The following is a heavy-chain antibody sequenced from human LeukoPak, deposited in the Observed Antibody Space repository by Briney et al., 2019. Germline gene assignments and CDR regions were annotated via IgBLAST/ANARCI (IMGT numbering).Heavy chain of an antibody. Sequence: GGSLRLSCAASGFTFSSYAMHWVRQAPGKGLEWVALISYDGSNKYYADSVKGRFTISRDNSKSTLYLQMNSLRAEDTAVYYCAREVDTAYDAFDIWGQGTMVTVSS. D-gene: IGHD5-18*01. CDR2: ISYDGSNK. J-gene: IGHJ3*02. CDR1: GFTFSSYA. V-gene: IGHV3-30-3*01. CDR3: AREVDTAYDAFDI.